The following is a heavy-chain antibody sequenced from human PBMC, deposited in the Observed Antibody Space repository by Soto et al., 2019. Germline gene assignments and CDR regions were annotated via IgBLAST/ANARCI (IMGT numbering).Heavy chain of an antibody. Sequence: QVQLQESGPGLVKPSGTLSLTCAVSGGSISSSNCWSWVRQPPGKGLEWIGEIYHSGSANYNPSLKSRVTISVDKSKNPFSLKLSSVTAADTAVYYCARVEGRFYYGMDVWGQGTTVTVSS. J-gene: IGHJ6*02. V-gene: IGHV4-4*02. CDR1: GGSISSSNC. CDR2: IYHSGSA. CDR3: ARVEGRFYYGMDV.